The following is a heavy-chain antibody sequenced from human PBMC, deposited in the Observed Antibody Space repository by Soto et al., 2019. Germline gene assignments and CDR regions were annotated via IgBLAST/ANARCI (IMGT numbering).Heavy chain of an antibody. CDR3: AKDSFINLRGYDSY. CDR2: ISGSGDST. CDR1: GFTFSTYA. Sequence: GGSLRLSCAASGFTFSTYAMIWVRQAPGKGLEWVSAISGSGDSTYYADSVKGRFTISRDNSKNTLYLQMSSLRAEDTAIYYCAKDSFINLRGYDSYWGQGTLVTVSS. D-gene: IGHD5-12*01. J-gene: IGHJ4*02. V-gene: IGHV3-23*01.